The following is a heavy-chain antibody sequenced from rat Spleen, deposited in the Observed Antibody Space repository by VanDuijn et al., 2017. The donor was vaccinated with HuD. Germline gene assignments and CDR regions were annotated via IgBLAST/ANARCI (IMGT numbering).Heavy chain of an antibody. D-gene: IGHD1-10*01. CDR3: TQQLGDWFAY. V-gene: IGHV5-27*01. CDR1: GFIFSNYY. CDR2: ISTGGGST. Sequence: EVQLVESGGGLLQPGRSMKLSCAASGFIFSNYYMAWVRQAPTKGLEWVAYISTGGGSTYYRDSVKGRFTISRDNAKSTLYLQMDSLRSEDTATYYCTQQLGDWFAYWGQGTLVTVSS. J-gene: IGHJ3*01.